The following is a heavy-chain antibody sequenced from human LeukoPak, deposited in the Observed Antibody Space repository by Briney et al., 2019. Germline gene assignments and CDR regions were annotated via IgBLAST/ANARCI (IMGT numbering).Heavy chain of an antibody. D-gene: IGHD1-26*01. J-gene: IGHJ4*02. CDR3: TRDTSYSGTGY. V-gene: IGHV3-66*01. CDR1: GFIVSSHD. CDR2: IYSGGNT. Sequence: GGSLRLSCAASGFIVSSHDMNWVRQAPGKGLEWVSTIYSGGNTYYAGSVKDRFTISRDNSKNTLYLQMNNLRAEDTAVYFCTRDTSYSGTGYWGQGTLVTVSS.